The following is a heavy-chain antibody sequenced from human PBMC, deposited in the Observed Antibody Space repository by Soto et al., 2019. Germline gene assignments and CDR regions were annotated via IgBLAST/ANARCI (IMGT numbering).Heavy chain of an antibody. J-gene: IGHJ6*02. Sequence: QVQLVQSGAEVKKPGSSVKVSCKASGGTFSSYAISWVRQAPGQGLEWMGGIIPIFGTANYAQKFQGRVTITADESTSTAYMELSSLRSEDTAVYYCARATPDYYDSSGSMDYYYGMDVWGQGTTVTVSS. CDR2: IIPIFGTA. V-gene: IGHV1-69*01. D-gene: IGHD3-22*01. CDR3: ARATPDYYDSSGSMDYYYGMDV. CDR1: GGTFSSYA.